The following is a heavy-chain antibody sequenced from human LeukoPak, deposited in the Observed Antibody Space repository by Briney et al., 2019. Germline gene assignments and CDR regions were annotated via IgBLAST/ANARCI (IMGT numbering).Heavy chain of an antibody. J-gene: IGHJ4*02. CDR3: ARGDVWGSYRINYFDY. CDR1: GGSFSGYY. Sequence: SETLSLTCAVYGGSFSGYYWSWIRQPPGRGLEWIGEINHSGSTNYNPSLKSRVTISVDTSKNQFSLKLSSVTAADTAVYYSARGDVWGSYRINYFDYWGQGTLVTVSS. D-gene: IGHD3-16*02. CDR2: INHSGST. V-gene: IGHV4-34*01.